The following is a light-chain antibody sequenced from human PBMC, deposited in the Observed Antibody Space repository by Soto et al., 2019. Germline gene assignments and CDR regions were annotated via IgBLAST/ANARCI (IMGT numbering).Light chain of an antibody. J-gene: IGLJ1*01. V-gene: IGLV2-14*03. CDR3: SSFKSGSTLFV. Sequence: QSALTQPASVSGSPGQSITISCTGTSSDVGAYNFVSWYRHHPGKAPKLMIYDVSYRPSGVSSRFSGSKSGNTASLTISGLQAEDEADYYCSSFKSGSTLFVFGSGTKLTVL. CDR1: SSDVGAYNF. CDR2: DVS.